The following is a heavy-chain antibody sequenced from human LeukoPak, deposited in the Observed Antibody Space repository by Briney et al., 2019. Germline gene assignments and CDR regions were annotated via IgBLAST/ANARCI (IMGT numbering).Heavy chain of an antibody. CDR2: ISSSGSTI. CDR1: GFTFSDYY. CDR3: ARVTVVATTSISYYFDY. V-gene: IGHV3-11*04. D-gene: IGHD5-12*01. J-gene: IGHJ4*02. Sequence: PGGSLRLSCAASGFTFSDYYMSWIRQAPGKGLEWVSYISSSGSTIYYADSVKGRFTISRDNAKNSLYLQMNSLRAEDTAVYYCARVTVVATTSISYYFDYWGQGTLVTVSS.